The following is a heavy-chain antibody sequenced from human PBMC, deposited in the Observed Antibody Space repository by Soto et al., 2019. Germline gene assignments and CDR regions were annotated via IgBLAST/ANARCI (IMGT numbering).Heavy chain of an antibody. D-gene: IGHD2-8*01. CDR1: GFAFSDAW. Sequence: EVQLVDSGGDLVKPGGSLRLSCAGSGFAFSDAWINWVRQAPGKGLEWVGRIKSKALSGTTDFAASVRGRLAITRDDSAKMTYTQRNRMTPEDTAVYYCTQEVYATVTGVRFDHWGHGPLVTVSS. CDR2: IKSKALSGTT. V-gene: IGHV3-15*07. CDR3: TQEVYATVTGVRFDH. J-gene: IGHJ4*01.